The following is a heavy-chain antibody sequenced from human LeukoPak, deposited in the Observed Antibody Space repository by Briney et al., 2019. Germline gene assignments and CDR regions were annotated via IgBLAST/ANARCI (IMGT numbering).Heavy chain of an antibody. Sequence: ASVKVSRKASGYTFSGTGWYLYWLRQVPGQGLECLGWVYPNNGATAYAQKFQGRVAMTRDTSISTACMELRGLRPDDTAVYYCARDGPAQMVELDYWGQGTLVTVSS. CDR2: VYPNNGAT. V-gene: IGHV1-2*02. CDR3: ARDGPAQMVELDY. J-gene: IGHJ4*02. CDR1: GYTFSGTGWY. D-gene: IGHD3-10*01.